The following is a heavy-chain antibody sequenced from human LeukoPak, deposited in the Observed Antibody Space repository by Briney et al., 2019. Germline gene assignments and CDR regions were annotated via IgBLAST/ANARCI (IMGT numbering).Heavy chain of an antibody. V-gene: IGHV3-30*18. D-gene: IGHD3-10*01. CDR1: GFTFSSYG. CDR3: AKEAPMVRGVINSPCDY. Sequence: GRSLRLSCAASGFTFSSYGMHWVRQAPGEGLEWVAVISYDGSNKYYADSVKGRFTISRDNSKNTLYLQMNSLRAEDTAVYYCAKEAPMVRGVINSPCDYWGQGTLVTVSS. CDR2: ISYDGSNK. J-gene: IGHJ4*02.